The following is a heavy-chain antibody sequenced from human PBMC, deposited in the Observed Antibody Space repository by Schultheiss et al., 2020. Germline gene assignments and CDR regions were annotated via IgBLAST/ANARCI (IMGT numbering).Heavy chain of an antibody. V-gene: IGHV3-48*01. CDR3: ARDRGTTVVTLGYFQH. Sequence: LSLTCTVSGGSISSSNWWSWVRQAPGKGLEWVSYISSSSSTIYYADSVKGRFTISRDNSKNTLYLQMNSLRAEDTAVYYCARDRGTTVVTLGYFQHWGQGTLVTVSA. J-gene: IGHJ1*01. CDR1: GGSISSSN. CDR2: ISSSSSTI. D-gene: IGHD4-23*01.